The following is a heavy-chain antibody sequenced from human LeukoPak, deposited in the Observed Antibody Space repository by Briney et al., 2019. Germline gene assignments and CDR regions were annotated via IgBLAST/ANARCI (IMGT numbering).Heavy chain of an antibody. CDR1: GVSISGSNYY. J-gene: IGHJ4*02. D-gene: IGHD3-10*01. Sequence: SETLSLTCTVSGVSISGSNYYWGWIRQPPGRGLEWIGNIYYRGNTFYNPSLKSRITISVDSSKNQFSLRLSSVTAADTAVYYCARRKYYTIENWGQGTLVTVSS. V-gene: IGHV4-39*01. CDR3: ARRKYYTIEN. CDR2: IYYRGNT.